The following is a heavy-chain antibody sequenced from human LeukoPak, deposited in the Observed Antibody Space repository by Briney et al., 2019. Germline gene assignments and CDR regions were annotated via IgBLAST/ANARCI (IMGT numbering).Heavy chain of an antibody. V-gene: IGHV3-49*04. CDR1: GFTFGDYA. J-gene: IGHJ4*02. CDR2: IRSKAYGGTT. D-gene: IGHD2-2*01. Sequence: GGSLRLSCTASGFTFGDYAMSWVRQAPGKGLEWVGFIRSKAYGGTTEYAASVESRFTISRDDSKSIAYLQMNSLKTEDTAVYYCTSQYCSSTSCYDYWGQGTLVTVSS. CDR3: TSQYCSSTSCYDY.